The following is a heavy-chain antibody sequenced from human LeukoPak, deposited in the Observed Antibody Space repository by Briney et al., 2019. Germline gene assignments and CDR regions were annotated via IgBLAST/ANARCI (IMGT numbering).Heavy chain of an antibody. Sequence: ASVKVSCKASGYTFTGSYMHWVRQAPGQGLEWMGWINLNSGGTNYAQKFQVRVTMTSDTSISTAYMELSGLRSDDTAVYYCARSPHILTGENFDYWGQGTLVTVSS. CDR1: GYTFTGSY. CDR2: INLNSGGT. D-gene: IGHD3-9*01. V-gene: IGHV1-2*02. CDR3: ARSPHILTGENFDY. J-gene: IGHJ4*02.